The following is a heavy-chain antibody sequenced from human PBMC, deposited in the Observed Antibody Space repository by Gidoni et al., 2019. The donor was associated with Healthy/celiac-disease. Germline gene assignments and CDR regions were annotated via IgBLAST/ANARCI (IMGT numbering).Heavy chain of an antibody. Sequence: QITLKESGPTLVKPTQTRTLTWTFPGFSLSTSGVGVGWIRQPPGKALEWLALISWNDDKRYSPSLKSRLTITNDTSQNLVVLTMTNMDPVDTATYYCAHRGGCLRPDAFDIWGQGTTVTVSS. V-gene: IGHV2-5*01. CDR2: ISWNDDK. CDR3: AHRGGCLRPDAFDI. D-gene: IGHD3-16*01. J-gene: IGHJ3*02. CDR1: GFSLSTSGVG.